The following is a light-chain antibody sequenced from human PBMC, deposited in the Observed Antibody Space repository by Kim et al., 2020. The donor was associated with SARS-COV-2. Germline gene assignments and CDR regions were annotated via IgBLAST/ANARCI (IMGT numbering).Light chain of an antibody. Sequence: SSELTQDPAVSVALGQTVRITCQGDSLRTYYATWYQQKPGQAPVLVIYGKKKRPSGIPDRFSGSSSGNTASLTITGAQAEDEADYYCNSRDSSGNHVVFG. V-gene: IGLV3-19*01. J-gene: IGLJ2*01. CDR2: GKK. CDR1: SLRTYY. CDR3: NSRDSSGNHVV.